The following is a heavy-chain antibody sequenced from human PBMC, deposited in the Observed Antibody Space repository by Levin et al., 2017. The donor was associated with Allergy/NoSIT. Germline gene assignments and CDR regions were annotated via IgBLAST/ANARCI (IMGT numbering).Heavy chain of an antibody. CDR1: GFSFSRFS. Sequence: SCAASGFSFSRFSMHWVRQAPGKGLDWVASISSNSGYKYYGNAVRGRFTISRDYSLYLQMDSLRGEDTGIYYCARRTGDYDRPFDLWGQGAVVTVSS. D-gene: IGHD4-17*01. CDR2: ISSNSGYK. CDR3: ARRTGDYDRPFDL. V-gene: IGHV3-21*01. J-gene: IGHJ4*02.